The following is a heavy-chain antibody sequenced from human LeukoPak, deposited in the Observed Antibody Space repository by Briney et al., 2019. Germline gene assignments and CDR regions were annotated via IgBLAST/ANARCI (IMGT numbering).Heavy chain of an antibody. J-gene: IGHJ4*02. CDR1: GFTFSSYW. D-gene: IGHD1-26*01. CDR2: INSDGSST. CDR3: TRDRGSYHDFDY. Sequence: PGGSLRLSCAASGFTFSSYWMHWVRQAPGKGQVWVSRINSDGSSTTYADSVKGRFTISRDNAKNTLYLQMNSLRAEDTAVYYCTRDRGSYHDFDYWGQGTLVTVSS. V-gene: IGHV3-74*01.